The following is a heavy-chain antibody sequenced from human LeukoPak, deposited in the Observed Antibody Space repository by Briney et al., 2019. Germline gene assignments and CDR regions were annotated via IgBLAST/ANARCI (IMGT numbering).Heavy chain of an antibody. D-gene: IGHD3-10*01. J-gene: IGHJ4*02. V-gene: IGHV3-7*03. CDR2: IKQDGSEK. Sequence: PGGSLRLSCAAFGFTFSSYWMSWVRQAPGKGLEWVANIKQDGSEKYYVDSVKGRFTISRDNAKNSLYLQMNSLRAEDTAVYYCARDYYGSGSYYNRGFDYWGQGTLVTDSS. CDR1: GFTFSSYW. CDR3: ARDYYGSGSYYNRGFDY.